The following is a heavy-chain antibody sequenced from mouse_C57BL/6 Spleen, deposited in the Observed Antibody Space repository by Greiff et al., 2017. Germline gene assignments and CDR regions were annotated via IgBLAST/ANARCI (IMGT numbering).Heavy chain of an antibody. V-gene: IGHV1-72*01. J-gene: IGHJ2*01. CDR3: ARTGVYDYDDYFDY. CDR1: GYTFTCYW. Sequence: VKPGASVQLSCKASGYTFTCYWMHWVKQRPGRGLEWIGRIDPNSGGTKYNEKFKSKATLTVDKPSSTAYMQLSSLTSEDSAVYYCARTGVYDYDDYFDYWGQGTTLTVSS. CDR2: IDPNSGGT. D-gene: IGHD2-4*01.